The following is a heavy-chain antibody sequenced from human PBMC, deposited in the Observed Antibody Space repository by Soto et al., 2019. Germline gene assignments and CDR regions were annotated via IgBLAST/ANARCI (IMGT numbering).Heavy chain of an antibody. J-gene: IGHJ5*02. Sequence: SGPTLVNPTQTPTLTCTFSGFSLSTSGLGVGWIRQPPGKALEWLALIYWDDDKRYSPSLKGRLTITKDTSKNQVVLTMTNMDHVDTATCYCANTGSYSSSSNWFDPWGEGPMVTVSS. D-gene: IGHD6-13*01. CDR3: ANTGSYSSSSNWFDP. V-gene: IGHV2-5*02. CDR1: GFSLSTSGLG. CDR2: IYWDDDK.